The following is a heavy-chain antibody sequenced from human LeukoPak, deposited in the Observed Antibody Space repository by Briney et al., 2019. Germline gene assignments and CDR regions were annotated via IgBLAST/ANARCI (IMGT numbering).Heavy chain of an antibody. V-gene: IGHV1-2*06. J-gene: IGHJ3*02. CDR3: ASYTYDSSGYYISNDAFDI. CDR2: INPNSGGT. CDR1: GYTFTGYY. Sequence: GASVKVSCKASGYTFTGYYMHWVRQAPGQGLEWMGRINPNSGGTNYAQKFQGRDTMTRDTSISTAYMELSRLRSDDTAVYYCASYTYDSSGYYISNDAFDIWGQGTMVTVSS. D-gene: IGHD3-22*01.